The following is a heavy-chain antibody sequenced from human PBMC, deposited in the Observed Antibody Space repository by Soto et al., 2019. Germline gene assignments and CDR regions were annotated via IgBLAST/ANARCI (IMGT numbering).Heavy chain of an antibody. D-gene: IGHD2-2*01. CDR2: IIPIFGTA. CDR1: GGTFSSYA. J-gene: IGHJ6*02. V-gene: IGHV1-69*13. CDR3: ASAIVLVPAAPGPIDYYYYYVMDV. Sequence: SVKVSCKASGGTFSSYAISWVRRAPGQGLEWMGGIIPIFGTANYAQKFQGRVTITADESTSTAYMELSSLRSEDTAVYYCASAIVLVPAAPGPIDYYYYYVMDVWGQGTTVTVSS.